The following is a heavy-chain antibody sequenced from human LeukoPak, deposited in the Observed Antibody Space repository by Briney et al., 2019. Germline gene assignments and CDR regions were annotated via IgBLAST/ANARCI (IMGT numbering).Heavy chain of an antibody. J-gene: IGHJ4*02. D-gene: IGHD2/OR15-2a*01. V-gene: IGHV3-15*01. CDR2: IKSNADGGTP. CDR1: GFIFMNAW. Sequence: GGSLRLSCAASGFIFMNAWMIWVRQAPGKGLEWVGRIKSNADGGTPDYAAPARGRFTISRNDSKNTLYLQMNNLKTEDTAVYYCTTFYHEYSPYWGRGTLVTVSS. CDR3: TTFYHEYSPY.